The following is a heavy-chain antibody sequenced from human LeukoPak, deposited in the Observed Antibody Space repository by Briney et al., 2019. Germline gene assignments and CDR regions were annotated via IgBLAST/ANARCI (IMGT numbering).Heavy chain of an antibody. CDR3: AAAGYSSGWNVFDF. J-gene: IGHJ4*02. CDR1: GGSFSGYY. V-gene: IGHV4-34*01. CDR2: INHSGST. Sequence: SETLSLTCAVYGGSFSGYYWSWIRQPPGKGLEWIGEINHSGSTNYNPSLKSRVTISVDTSKNQFSLKLSSVTAADTAVYYCAAAGYSSGWNVFDFWGQGTLVTVSS. D-gene: IGHD6-19*01.